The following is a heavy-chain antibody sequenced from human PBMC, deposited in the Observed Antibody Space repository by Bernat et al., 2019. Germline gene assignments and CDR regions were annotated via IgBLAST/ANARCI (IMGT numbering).Heavy chain of an antibody. CDR1: GYTFTSYG. Sequence: QVQLVQSRAEVKKPGASVNVSCRASGYTFTSYGISWVRQAPGQGLEWMGWISAYNGNTNYAQKFQSRVTMTTDTSTTTAYMEVRSLRSDDTAVYYCARDRTPGGESPLSVWWFDPWGQGTLVTVSS. J-gene: IGHJ5*02. CDR2: ISAYNGNT. CDR3: ARDRTPGGESPLSVWWFDP. V-gene: IGHV1-18*04. D-gene: IGHD3-16*01.